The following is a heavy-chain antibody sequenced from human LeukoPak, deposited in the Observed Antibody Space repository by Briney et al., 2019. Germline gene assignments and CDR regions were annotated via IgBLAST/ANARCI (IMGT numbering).Heavy chain of an antibody. V-gene: IGHV4-34*01. Sequence: KPSETLSLTCAVYGESFSGYYWSWIRQPPGKGLEWIGEINHSGSTNYNPSLKSRVTISVDTSKDQFSLKLSSVTAADTAVYYCARGPSDYGDYLFDYWGQGTLVTVSS. J-gene: IGHJ4*02. CDR2: INHSGST. CDR3: ARGPSDYGDYLFDY. D-gene: IGHD4-17*01. CDR1: GESFSGYY.